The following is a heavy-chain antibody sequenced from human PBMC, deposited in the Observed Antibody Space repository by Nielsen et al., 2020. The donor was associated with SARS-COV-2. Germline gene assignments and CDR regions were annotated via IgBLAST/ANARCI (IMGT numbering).Heavy chain of an antibody. Sequence: SETLSLTCAIYGGSFSGYYWSWIRQPPGKGLEWIGEINHSGSTNYNPSLKSRVTISVDTSKNQFSLKLSSVTAADTAVYYCARRSFSVSIDYWGQGTLVTVSS. CDR1: GGSFSGYY. CDR2: INHSGST. J-gene: IGHJ4*02. CDR3: ARRSFSVSIDY. D-gene: IGHD5/OR15-5a*01. V-gene: IGHV4-34*01.